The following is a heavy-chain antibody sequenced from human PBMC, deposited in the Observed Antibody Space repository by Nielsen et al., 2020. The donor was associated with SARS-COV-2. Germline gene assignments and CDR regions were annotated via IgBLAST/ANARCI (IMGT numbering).Heavy chain of an antibody. J-gene: IGHJ4*02. CDR2: IGGSGSDT. V-gene: IGHV3-23*01. D-gene: IGHD1-26*01. Sequence: GESLKISCAASGFTFSKYYMTWVRQAPGKGLECVSVIGGSGSDTFYSDSVKGRFTISRDNSKNTLFLLMNSLRADDTAVYYCTKGFGDGSSAWGQGTLVTVSS. CDR3: TKGFGDGSSA. CDR1: GFTFSKYY.